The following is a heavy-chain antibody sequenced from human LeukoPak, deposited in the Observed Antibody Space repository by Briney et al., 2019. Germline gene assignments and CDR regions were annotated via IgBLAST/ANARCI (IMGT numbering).Heavy chain of an antibody. Sequence: SETLSLTCTVSGGSINNYYWSWIRQSPEKRLEWIGYIYSTGSANYNPSLRSRVTMSVETPKNQFSLRLVSVTAADTAVYFCARDSSGYYFLPFDFWGQGILVTVSS. CDR1: GGSINNYY. V-gene: IGHV4-59*01. CDR3: ARDSSGYYFLPFDF. D-gene: IGHD3-22*01. CDR2: IYSTGSA. J-gene: IGHJ4*02.